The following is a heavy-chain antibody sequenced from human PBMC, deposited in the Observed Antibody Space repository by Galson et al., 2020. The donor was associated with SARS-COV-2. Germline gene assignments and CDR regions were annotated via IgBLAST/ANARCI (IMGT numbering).Heavy chain of an antibody. J-gene: IGHJ4*02. D-gene: IGHD4-17*01. Sequence: TGGSLRLSCAASGFTFSSYAMSWVRQAPGKGLEWVSAISGSGGSTYYADSVKGRFTISRDNSKNTLYLQMNSLRAEDTAVYYCAKSGGPFPTVNPHFDYWGQGTLVTVSS. V-gene: IGHV3-23*01. CDR3: AKSGGPFPTVNPHFDY. CDR1: GFTFSSYA. CDR2: ISGSGGST.